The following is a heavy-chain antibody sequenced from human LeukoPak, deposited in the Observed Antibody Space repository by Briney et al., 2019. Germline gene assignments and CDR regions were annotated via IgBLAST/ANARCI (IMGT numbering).Heavy chain of an antibody. J-gene: IGHJ5*02. CDR1: GVSISSYY. Sequence: SETLSLTCTVSGVSISSYYWSWIRQPPGKGLEWIGYIYYSGSTNYNPSLKSRVTISVDTSKNQFSLKLSSVTAADTAVYYCARDLGYDGFDWAPWGQGTLVTVSS. CDR2: IYYSGST. CDR3: ARDLGYDGFDWAP. D-gene: IGHD5-12*01. V-gene: IGHV4-59*01.